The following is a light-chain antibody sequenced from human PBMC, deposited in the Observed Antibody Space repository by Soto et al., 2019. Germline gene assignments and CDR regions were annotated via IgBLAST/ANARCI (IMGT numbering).Light chain of an antibody. Sequence: QSVLTQPRSVSGSPGQSVTISCTGTSSDVGANKYVSWYRQYPGKAPKLIIYDVNERPSGVPDRFSGSKSGNTASLVISGLQADDEADYYCCSYVGGSYVFGTGTKLTVL. CDR2: DVN. CDR3: CSYVGGSYV. CDR1: SSDVGANKY. V-gene: IGLV2-11*01. J-gene: IGLJ1*01.